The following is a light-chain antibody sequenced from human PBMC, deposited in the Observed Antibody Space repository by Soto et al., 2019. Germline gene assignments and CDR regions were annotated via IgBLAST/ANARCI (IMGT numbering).Light chain of an antibody. J-gene: IGKJ1*01. Sequence: DIQMTQSPSTLSASVGDRVTITCRASQSISSWLAWYQQKPGKVPKLLIYDASSLGSGVPSRFSGGGSGTEFTLTISSLQPDDFATYYCQQYDSYPWTFGQGTKVEIK. CDR1: QSISSW. V-gene: IGKV1-5*01. CDR3: QQYDSYPWT. CDR2: DAS.